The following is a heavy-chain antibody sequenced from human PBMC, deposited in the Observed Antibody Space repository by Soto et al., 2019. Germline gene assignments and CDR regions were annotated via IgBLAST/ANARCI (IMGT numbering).Heavy chain of an antibody. J-gene: IGHJ4*02. CDR3: ARDALSRDSI. Sequence: PSETLSLTCTVSGGSISSGGYYWSWIRQHPGKGLEWIGYISYSGSTYYNPSLESRVTISVDTSKSQFSLKLSSVTAADTAVYYCARDALSRDSIWGQGTLVNVSS. D-gene: IGHD3-22*01. CDR1: GGSISSGGYY. CDR2: ISYSGST. V-gene: IGHV4-31*03.